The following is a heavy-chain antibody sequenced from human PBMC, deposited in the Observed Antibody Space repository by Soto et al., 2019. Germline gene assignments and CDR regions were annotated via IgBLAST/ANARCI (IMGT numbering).Heavy chain of an antibody. CDR3: ARAGRYYDSSGYYPPFDY. CDR2: IYYSGST. D-gene: IGHD3-22*01. Sequence: PSETLSLTCTVSGGSISSGGYYWSWIRQHPGKGLEWIGYIYYSGSTNYNPSLKSRVTISVDTSKNQFSLKLSSVTAADTAVYYCARAGRYYDSSGYYPPFDYWGQGTLVTVSS. CDR1: GGSISSGGYY. J-gene: IGHJ4*02. V-gene: IGHV4-61*08.